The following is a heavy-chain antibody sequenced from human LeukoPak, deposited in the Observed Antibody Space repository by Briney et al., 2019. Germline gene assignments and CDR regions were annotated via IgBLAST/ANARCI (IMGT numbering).Heavy chain of an antibody. D-gene: IGHD1-1*01. CDR3: ATYMLRDNWNVHTFDS. J-gene: IGHJ4*02. CDR2: IIPIFGTA. Sequence: ASVKVSCKASGGTFITYTINWVRQAPGQGLEWMGGIIPIFGTANYAQKFQGRVTVTTDDSTSTALMELGSLRSEDTAVYYCATYMLRDNWNVHTFDSWGQGTLVTVSS. CDR1: GGTFITYT. V-gene: IGHV1-69*05.